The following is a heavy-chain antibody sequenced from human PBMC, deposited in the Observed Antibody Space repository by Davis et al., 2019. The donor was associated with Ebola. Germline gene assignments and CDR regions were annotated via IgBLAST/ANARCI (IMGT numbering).Heavy chain of an antibody. J-gene: IGHJ5*02. Sequence: GSLRLSCAVYGGSFSGYYWSWIRQPPGKGLEWIGEINHSGSTNYNPSLKSRVTISVDTSKNQFSLKLSSVTAADTAVYYCAKWPALGYCSSTSCYRWFDPWGQGTLVTVSS. CDR1: GGSFSGYY. CDR3: AKWPALGYCSSTSCYRWFDP. V-gene: IGHV4-34*01. D-gene: IGHD2-2*02. CDR2: INHSGST.